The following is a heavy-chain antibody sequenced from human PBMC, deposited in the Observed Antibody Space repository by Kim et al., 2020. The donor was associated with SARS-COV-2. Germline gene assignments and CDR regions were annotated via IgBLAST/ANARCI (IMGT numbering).Heavy chain of an antibody. CDR2: GSGT. J-gene: IGHJ4*02. V-gene: IGHV3-74*01. CDR3: VRSAAAFDY. D-gene: IGHD6-13*01. Sequence: GSGTVYADSVKGRFNISRDNAKIMLYLQMNSLRADDAAVYFCVRSAAAFDYWGQGTLVSVSS.